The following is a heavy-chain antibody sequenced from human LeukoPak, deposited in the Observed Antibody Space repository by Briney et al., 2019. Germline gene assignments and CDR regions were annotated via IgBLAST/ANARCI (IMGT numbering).Heavy chain of an antibody. J-gene: IGHJ4*02. Sequence: SETLSLTCTVSGGSISVYYCNWIRQPPGKGLDCIGYMYYTGSTNYNPSLKSRLSISVDTSKNQLSLKLSSVTAADTAVYYCARSVLGYSYGLHIDYWGQGTLVTVSS. V-gene: IGHV4-59*01. D-gene: IGHD5-18*01. CDR3: ARSVLGYSYGLHIDY. CDR1: GGSISVYY. CDR2: MYYTGST.